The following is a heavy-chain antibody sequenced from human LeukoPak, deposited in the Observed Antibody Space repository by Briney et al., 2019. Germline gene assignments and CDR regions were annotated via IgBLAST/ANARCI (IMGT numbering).Heavy chain of an antibody. D-gene: IGHD3-9*01. J-gene: IGHJ4*02. CDR1: GFTFSSYA. CDR3: ARVGADYGILAGPLDY. CDR2: ISSNGGST. Sequence: GGSLRLSCAASGFTFSSYAMHWVRQAPGKGLEYVSAISSNGGSTYYANSVKGRFTISRDNSKNTLYLQMGSLRAEDMAVYYCARVGADYGILAGPLDYWGQGTLVTVSS. V-gene: IGHV3-64*01.